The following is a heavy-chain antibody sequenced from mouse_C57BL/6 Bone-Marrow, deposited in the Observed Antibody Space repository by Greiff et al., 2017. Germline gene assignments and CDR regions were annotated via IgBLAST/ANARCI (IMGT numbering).Heavy chain of an antibody. Sequence: QVQLKQSGAELARPGASVKLSCKASGYTFTSYGLSWVKQRTGQGLEWIGEIYPRSGNTYYNEKFKGKATLTADKSSSTAYMELRSLTSEDSAVYFCARFPVEGYFDYWGQGTTLTVSS. J-gene: IGHJ2*01. CDR2: IYPRSGNT. CDR3: ARFPVEGYFDY. V-gene: IGHV1-81*01. CDR1: GYTFTSYG.